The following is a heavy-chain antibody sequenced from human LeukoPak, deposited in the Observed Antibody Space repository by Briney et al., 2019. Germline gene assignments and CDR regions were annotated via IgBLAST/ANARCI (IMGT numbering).Heavy chain of an antibody. J-gene: IGHJ4*02. CDR3: ARGLNTSPGVDY. CDR2: IKEDGSQK. CDR1: GFTFSNYW. V-gene: IGHV3-7*01. D-gene: IGHD3-16*01. Sequence: GGSLRLSCAASGFTFSNYWMNWVRQAPGKGLEWVGNIKEDGSQKYYVESVKGRFTVSRDNAKNSVYLQMSSLRDEDTAVYYCARGLNTSPGVDYWGQGTLVTVSS.